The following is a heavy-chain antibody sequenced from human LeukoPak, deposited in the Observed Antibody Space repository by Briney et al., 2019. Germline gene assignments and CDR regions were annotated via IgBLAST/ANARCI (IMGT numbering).Heavy chain of an antibody. V-gene: IGHV1-69*13. Sequence: ASVKVSCKASGGTFSSYAISWVRQAPGQGLEWMGGIIPIFGTANYAQKFQGRVTITADESTSTAYMELSSLRSEDTAVYYCARAGYCSSTSCYYFDYWGQGTLVTVSS. D-gene: IGHD2-2*01. J-gene: IGHJ4*02. CDR1: GGTFSSYA. CDR2: IIPIFGTA. CDR3: ARAGYCSSTSCYYFDY.